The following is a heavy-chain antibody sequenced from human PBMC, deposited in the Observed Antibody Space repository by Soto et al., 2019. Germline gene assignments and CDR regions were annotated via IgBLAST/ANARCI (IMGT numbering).Heavy chain of an antibody. Sequence: QVQLQESGPGLVKPSQTLSLTCTVSGGSISSGGYYWSWIRQHPGKGLEWIGDSYYIGSTYYNPSLKSRVTISVDTSKNQFSLKLSSVTAADTAVYYCARVRSYSSSRGQVDYWGQGTLVTVSS. CDR2: SYYIGST. J-gene: IGHJ4*02. CDR3: ARVRSYSSSRGQVDY. D-gene: IGHD6-6*01. V-gene: IGHV4-31*03. CDR1: GGSISSGGYY.